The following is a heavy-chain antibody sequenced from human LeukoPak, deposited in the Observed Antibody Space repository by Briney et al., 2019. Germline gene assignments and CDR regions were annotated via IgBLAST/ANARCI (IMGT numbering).Heavy chain of an antibody. CDR1: GFTFSSYG. CDR2: ISYDGSNK. CDR3: AKEPVVPAAPLDY. Sequence: GRSLRLSCAASGFTFSSYGTHWVRQAPGKGLEWVAVISYDGSNKYYADSVKGRFTISRDNSKNTLYLQMNSLRAEDTAVYYCAKEPVVPAAPLDYWGQGTLVTVSS. V-gene: IGHV3-30*18. D-gene: IGHD2-2*01. J-gene: IGHJ4*02.